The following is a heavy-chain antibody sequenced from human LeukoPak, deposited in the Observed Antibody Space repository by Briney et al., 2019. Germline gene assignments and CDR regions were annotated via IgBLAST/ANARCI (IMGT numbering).Heavy chain of an antibody. J-gene: IGHJ4*02. CDR1: GFTFSSYA. CDR2: FNWNGGST. CDR3: ARDRKTYYNDSSGYPHDY. Sequence: RPGGSLRLSCAASGFTFSSYAMSWVRQAPGKGLEWVSGFNWNGGSTGYADSVKGRFTISRDNAKNSLYLQMNSLRAEDTALYYCARDRKTYYNDSSGYPHDYWGQGTLVTVSS. D-gene: IGHD3-22*01. V-gene: IGHV3-20*04.